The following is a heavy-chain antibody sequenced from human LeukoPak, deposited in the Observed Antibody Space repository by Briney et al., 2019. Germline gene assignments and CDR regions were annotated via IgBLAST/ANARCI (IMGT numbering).Heavy chain of an antibody. CDR2: IKQDESEE. D-gene: IGHD3-10*01. V-gene: IGHV3-7*01. CDR1: GFTFSSYW. J-gene: IGHJ4*02. CDR3: ARRIVKYYYGSGLDY. Sequence: GGSLRLSCAASGFTFSSYWMSWVRQAPGKGLGWVANIKQDESEEYYVDSVKGRFTISRDNAKNSLYLQMNNLRAEDTGVYFCARRIVKYYYGSGLDYWGQGTLVTVPS.